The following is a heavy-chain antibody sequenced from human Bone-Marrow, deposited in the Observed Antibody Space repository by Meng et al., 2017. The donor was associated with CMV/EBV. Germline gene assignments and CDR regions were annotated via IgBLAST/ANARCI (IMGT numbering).Heavy chain of an antibody. CDR2: ISDDGNRK. Sequence: VQLVESGGGLAKPGGSQRLSCAASGFSFSNSDMNWVRQVPGKGLEWVAVISDDGNRKFYADSVKGRFTISRDNARSSLFLQMISLRVEDTASYYCASGYDKDRAWGQGTLVTVSS. D-gene: IGHD2-2*03. CDR3: ASGYDKDRA. CDR1: GFSFSNSD. V-gene: IGHV3-30-3*01. J-gene: IGHJ5*01.